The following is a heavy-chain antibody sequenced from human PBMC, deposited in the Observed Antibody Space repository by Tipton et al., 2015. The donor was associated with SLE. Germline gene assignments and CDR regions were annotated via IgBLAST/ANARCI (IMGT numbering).Heavy chain of an antibody. V-gene: IGHV4-38-2*01. CDR2: IYHSGST. Sequence: GLVKPSETLSLTCAVSGYSISSGYYWGWIRQPPGKGLEWIGSIYHSGSTYYNPSLKSRVTISVDTSKNQFSLKLSSVTAADTAVYYCARRLGSSWTYYFDYWGQGTLVTVSS. J-gene: IGHJ4*02. CDR3: ARRLGSSWTYYFDY. CDR1: GYSISSGYY. D-gene: IGHD6-13*01.